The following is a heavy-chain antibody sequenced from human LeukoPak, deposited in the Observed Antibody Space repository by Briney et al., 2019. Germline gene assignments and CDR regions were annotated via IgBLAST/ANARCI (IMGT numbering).Heavy chain of an antibody. Sequence: VASVKVSCKTSGYTFTSYYLHWVRQAPGQGLEWMGAINPSGGSTSYAQKFQGRVTVTRDTSTSTAYMELSSLRSEDTAVYYCARHWECSSSRARSSKYYYYYGMDVWGQGTTVTVSS. V-gene: IGHV1-46*01. J-gene: IGHJ6*02. CDR3: ARHWECSSSRARSSKYYYYYGMDV. CDR1: GYTFTSYY. D-gene: IGHD6-13*01. CDR2: INPSGGST.